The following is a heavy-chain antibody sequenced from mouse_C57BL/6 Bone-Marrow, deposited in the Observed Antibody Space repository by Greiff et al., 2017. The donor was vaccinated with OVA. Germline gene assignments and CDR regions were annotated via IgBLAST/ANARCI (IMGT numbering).Heavy chain of an antibody. CDR3: ARRSTTVVDYAMDY. V-gene: IGHV5-15*01. Sequence: EVKLMESGGGLVQPGGSLKLSCAASGFTFSDYGMAWVRQAPRKGPEWVAFISNLAYSIYYADTVTGRFTISRETAKNTLYLEMSSLRSEDTAMYYCARRSTTVVDYAMDYWGQGTSVTVSS. CDR2: ISNLAYSI. D-gene: IGHD1-1*01. CDR1: GFTFSDYG. J-gene: IGHJ4*01.